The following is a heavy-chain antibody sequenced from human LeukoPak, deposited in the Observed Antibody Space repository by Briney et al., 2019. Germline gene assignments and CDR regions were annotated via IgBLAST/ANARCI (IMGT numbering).Heavy chain of an antibody. V-gene: IGHV3-69-1*01. CDR3: ARDPYSGNYGNYYYYYMDV. Sequence: GGSLRLSCAASGFTFSNYDMSWVRQAPGKALEWVSSIFYADSVKGRFTISRDNAKDSLYLQMNSLGPEDTAVYYCARDPYSGNYGNYYYYYMDVWGKGTTVTISS. CDR2: I. J-gene: IGHJ6*03. CDR1: GFTFSNYD. D-gene: IGHD1-26*01.